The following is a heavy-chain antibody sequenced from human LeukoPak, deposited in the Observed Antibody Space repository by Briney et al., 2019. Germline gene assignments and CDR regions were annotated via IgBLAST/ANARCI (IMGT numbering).Heavy chain of an antibody. Sequence: SETLSLTCTVSGGSISSYYWSWIRQPPGKGLEWIGYIYYSGSTNYNPSLKSRVTISVDTSKNQFSLKLSSVTAADTAVYYCAREAAADLYPRFDPWGQGTLVTVSS. V-gene: IGHV4-59*01. D-gene: IGHD6-13*01. CDR2: IYYSGST. CDR3: AREAAADLYPRFDP. J-gene: IGHJ5*02. CDR1: GGSISSYY.